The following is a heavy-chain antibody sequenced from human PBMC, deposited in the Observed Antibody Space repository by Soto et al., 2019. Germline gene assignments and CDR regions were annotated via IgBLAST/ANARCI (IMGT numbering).Heavy chain of an antibody. J-gene: IGHJ5*02. Sequence: EVQLLESGGGLVQPGGSLRLSCAASGFTFSSYAMSWVRQAPGKGLEGVSAISGSGGSTYYADSVKGRFTISRDNSKNTLYLQMNSVRAADTALYYAANDRGIAAVFFRFDPWGQGTLVTVSS. CDR2: ISGSGGST. V-gene: IGHV3-23*01. CDR1: GFTFSSYA. D-gene: IGHD6-13*01. CDR3: ANDRGIAAVFFRFDP.